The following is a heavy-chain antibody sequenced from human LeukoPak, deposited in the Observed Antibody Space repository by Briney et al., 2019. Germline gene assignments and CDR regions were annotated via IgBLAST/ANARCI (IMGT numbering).Heavy chain of an antibody. V-gene: IGHV4-4*07. CDR3: ARFCNYYDSSGYYYGFDP. CDR2: IYPSGST. CDR1: GGSISSYY. Sequence: SETLSLTCTVSGGSISSYYWSWIRQSAGKGLEWIGRIYPSGSTNYNPSLKSRVTISVDTSKNQFSLKLTSVTAADTAVYYCARFCNYYDSSGYYYGFDPWGQGTLVTVSS. J-gene: IGHJ5*02. D-gene: IGHD3-22*01.